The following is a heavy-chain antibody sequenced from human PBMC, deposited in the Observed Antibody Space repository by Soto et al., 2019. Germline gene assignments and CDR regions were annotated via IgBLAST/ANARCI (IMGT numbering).Heavy chain of an antibody. Sequence: QVQLQESGPGLVKPSETLSLTCTVSGDSMTKYYWSWIRQPAGKGLEWIGRIYTSGSTNYNPSRQSRVTMSIDTSNNPFALNLKSVTAADTAVYYCARTVGAAYSFDFWGQGALVTVSS. CDR1: GDSMTKYY. D-gene: IGHD1-26*01. V-gene: IGHV4-4*07. CDR3: ARTVGAAYSFDF. J-gene: IGHJ4*02. CDR2: IYTSGST.